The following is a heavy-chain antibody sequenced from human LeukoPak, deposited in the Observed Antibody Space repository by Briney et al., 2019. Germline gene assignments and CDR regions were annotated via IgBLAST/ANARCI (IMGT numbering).Heavy chain of an antibody. Sequence: GGSLRLSCAASGFTLSSFAMSWVRQAPGKGLEWVSSISSSSYIYYADSVKGRFTISRDNAKNSLYLQMNSLRAEDTAVYYCAKHSMDYGDYVGEDYWGQGTLVTVSS. J-gene: IGHJ4*02. V-gene: IGHV3-21*01. CDR3: AKHSMDYGDYVGEDY. CDR1: GFTLSSFA. D-gene: IGHD4-17*01. CDR2: ISSSSYI.